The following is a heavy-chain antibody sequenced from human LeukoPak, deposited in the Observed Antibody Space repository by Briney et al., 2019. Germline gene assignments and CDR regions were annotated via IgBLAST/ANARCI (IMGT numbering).Heavy chain of an antibody. J-gene: IGHJ4*02. CDR3: AILPDCSSRRCYTVDY. CDR2: INPNSGGT. Sequence: VASVKVSCMPSVYTLTVYYMHGVRPAPGQGREWMGWINPNSGGTNYAQKLQGRVKMTRDTSIRTAYMELSRMSCDETAVYYCAILPDCSSRRCYTVDYWGQGTLVTVSS. CDR1: VYTLTVYY. V-gene: IGHV1-2*02. D-gene: IGHD2-2*02.